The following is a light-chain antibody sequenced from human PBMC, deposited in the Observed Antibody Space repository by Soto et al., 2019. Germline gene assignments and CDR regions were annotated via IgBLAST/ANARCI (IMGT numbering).Light chain of an antibody. CDR1: QSVSSY. CDR2: DAS. V-gene: IGKV3-11*01. Sequence: EIVLTQSPATLSLSPGERATLSCRASQSVSSYLAWYQHKPGQAPRLLIYDASKRATGIPARFSGSGSGTDCTLTISSLEPEDFAVYYCQQRSNWPPTWTFGQGNRVEIK. J-gene: IGKJ1*01. CDR3: QQRSNWPPTWT.